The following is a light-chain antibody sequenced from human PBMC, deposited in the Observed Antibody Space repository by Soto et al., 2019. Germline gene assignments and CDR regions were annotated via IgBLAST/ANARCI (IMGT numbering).Light chain of an antibody. CDR2: KAS. V-gene: IGKV1-5*03. J-gene: IGKJ1*01. CDR1: QSISTW. CDR3: QQYNTYSPT. Sequence: DIQMTQSPSTLSASVGDGDTITCRASQSISTWLAWYQQKPGKAPHLLIYKASSLESGVPSRFSGSGSGTEFTLTISSLQPDDFATYYCQQYNTYSPTFGQGSKVDIK.